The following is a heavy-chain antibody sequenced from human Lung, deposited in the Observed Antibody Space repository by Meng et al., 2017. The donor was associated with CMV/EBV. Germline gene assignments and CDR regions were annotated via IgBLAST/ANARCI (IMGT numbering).Heavy chain of an antibody. CDR2: IKQDGSEK. CDR1: GFTFSSYW. D-gene: IGHD4-17*01. Sequence: GEXXKISCAASGFTFSSYWMSWVRQAPGKGLEWVANIKQDGSEKYYVDSVKGRFTISRDNAKNSLYLQMNSLRAEDTAVYYCARGLTTVTTHWFDPWGQGXLVTVSS. J-gene: IGHJ5*02. CDR3: ARGLTTVTTHWFDP. V-gene: IGHV3-7*01.